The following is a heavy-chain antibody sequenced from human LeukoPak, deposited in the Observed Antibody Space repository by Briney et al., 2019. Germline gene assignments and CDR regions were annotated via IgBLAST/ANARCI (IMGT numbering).Heavy chain of an antibody. CDR1: GGSFSDYY. D-gene: IGHD3-22*01. CDR3: AYSSAYQQQ. Sequence: SETLSLTCAVYGGSFSDYYCSWFRQPPGKRLEWIGEINHGGSTNYNPSLKSRVTISVDTSKNQFSLRLKSVAAADTAVYYCAYSSAYQQQWGQGTLVTVSS. V-gene: IGHV4-34*01. CDR2: INHGGST. J-gene: IGHJ1*01.